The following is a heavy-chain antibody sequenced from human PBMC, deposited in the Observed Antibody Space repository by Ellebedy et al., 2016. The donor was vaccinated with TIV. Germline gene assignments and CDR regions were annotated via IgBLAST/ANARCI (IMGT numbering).Heavy chain of an antibody. J-gene: IGHJ2*01. D-gene: IGHD4-17*01. V-gene: IGHV3-74*01. CDR2: INSDGSST. CDR1: GFTFSSYW. CDR3: ARKVPAPTTVPPNWYFDL. Sequence: GESLKISCAASGFTFSSYWMHWVRQAPGKGLVWVSRINSDGSSTSYADSVKGRFTISRDHPKHTLYQQMNSLRPEDTAVYYCARKVPAPTTVPPNWYFDLWGRGTLVTGSS.